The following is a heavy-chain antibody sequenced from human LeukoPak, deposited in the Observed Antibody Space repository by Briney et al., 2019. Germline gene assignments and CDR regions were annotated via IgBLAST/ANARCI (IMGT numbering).Heavy chain of an antibody. CDR3: ARAPLPYGAKRRDYGMDV. J-gene: IGHJ6*02. CDR1: GGSISSYY. V-gene: IGHV4-59*01. CDR2: IYYSGST. Sequence: PSETLSLTCTVSGGSISSYYWSWIRQPPGKGLEWIGYIYYSGSTNYNPSLESRVTISVDTSKNQFSLKLSSVTATDTAVYYCARAPLPYGAKRRDYGMDVWGQGTTVTVSS. D-gene: IGHD4/OR15-4a*01.